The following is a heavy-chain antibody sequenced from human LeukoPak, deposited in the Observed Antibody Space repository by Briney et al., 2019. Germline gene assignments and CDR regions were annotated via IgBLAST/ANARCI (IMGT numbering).Heavy chain of an antibody. V-gene: IGHV1-2*02. D-gene: IGHD6-19*01. CDR1: GYTFTVYY. J-gene: IGHJ4*02. CDR3: ASALIAVDGTSFDS. CDR2: IIPTSVGT. Sequence: ASVTVSFKTSGYTFTVYYMHWVRQAPGQGREWMALIIPTSVGTNSAQNFQRSVTMTRYTSISTAYMELSSLRSDDTAVYYCASALIAVDGTSFDSWGQGTLVTVSS.